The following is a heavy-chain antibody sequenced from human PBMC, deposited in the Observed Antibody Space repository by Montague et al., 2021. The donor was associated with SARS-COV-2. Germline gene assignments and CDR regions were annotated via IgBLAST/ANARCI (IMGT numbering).Heavy chain of an antibody. CDR1: GGSISSYY. V-gene: IGHV4-59*01. CDR2: IYNNGST. Sequence: SETLSLTCTVSGGSISSYYWSWIRQPPGKGLRWIGYIYNNGSTNCNTSLKSRVTLSIDTSKNQFSLKLTSVTAADTAVYYCARGGGDSADYYYYAMDVWGQGTTVTVSS. CDR3: ARGGGDSADYYYYAMDV. J-gene: IGHJ6*02. D-gene: IGHD2-21*02.